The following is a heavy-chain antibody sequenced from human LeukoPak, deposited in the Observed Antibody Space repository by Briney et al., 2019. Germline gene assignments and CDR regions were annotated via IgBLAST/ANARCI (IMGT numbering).Heavy chain of an antibody. CDR2: IYPGDSDT. D-gene: IGHD3-10*01. CDR1: GYSFTTYW. CDR3: ARRPGRGYGSGSYFDY. V-gene: IGHV5-51*01. Sequence: GESLKTSCKGSGYSFTTYWIGWVRQMPGKGLEWMGIIYPGDSDTRYSPSFQGQVTISADKSISTAYLQWSSLKASDTAMYYCARRPGRGYGSGSYFDYWGQGTLVTVSS. J-gene: IGHJ4*02.